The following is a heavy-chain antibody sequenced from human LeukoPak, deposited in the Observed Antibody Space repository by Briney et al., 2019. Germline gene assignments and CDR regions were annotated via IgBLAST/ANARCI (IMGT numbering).Heavy chain of an antibody. Sequence: ASVKVSCKASGYTFTSHGISWVRQAPGQGLEWMGWINTNTGDPVYAQGFKGRFVFSLDTSVSTAYLEIRSLKSDDSAVYYCARGRLGVVALLDNWGQGTLVTVSS. D-gene: IGHD3-22*01. CDR1: GYTFTSHG. V-gene: IGHV7-4-1*02. CDR2: INTNTGDP. CDR3: ARGRLGVVALLDN. J-gene: IGHJ4*02.